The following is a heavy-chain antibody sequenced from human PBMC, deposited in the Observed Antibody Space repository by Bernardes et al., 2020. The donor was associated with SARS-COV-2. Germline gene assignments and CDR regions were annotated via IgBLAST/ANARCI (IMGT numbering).Heavy chain of an antibody. Sequence: ASVKVSCKASGYTFTSYGISWVRQAPGQGLEWMGWISAYNGTTNYAQKLQGRVTMTTDTSTSTAYMELRSLRSDDTAVYYCARSYIVLMVYADYDAFDIWAKGQWSPSLQ. CDR1: GYTFTSYG. CDR2: ISAYNGTT. D-gene: IGHD2-8*01. V-gene: IGHV1-18*01. CDR3: ARSYIVLMVYADYDAFDI. J-gene: IGHJ3*02.